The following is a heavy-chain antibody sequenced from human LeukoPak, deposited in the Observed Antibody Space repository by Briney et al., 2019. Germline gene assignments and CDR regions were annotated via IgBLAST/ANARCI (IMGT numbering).Heavy chain of an antibody. CDR3: ARGGGNDNYFDY. V-gene: IGHV3-48*03. CDR1: GFTFSSYE. J-gene: IGHJ4*02. Sequence: GGSLGLSCAASGFTFSSYEMNWVRQAPGKGLEWVSYISSSGSTIYYADSVKGRFTISRDNAKNSLYLQMNSLRAEDTAVYYCARGGGNDNYFDYWGQGTLVTVSS. CDR2: ISSSGSTI. D-gene: IGHD1-1*01.